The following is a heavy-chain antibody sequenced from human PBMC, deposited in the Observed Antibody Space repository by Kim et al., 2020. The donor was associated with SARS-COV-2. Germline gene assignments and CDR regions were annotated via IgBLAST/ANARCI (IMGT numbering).Heavy chain of an antibody. D-gene: IGHD5-18*01. CDR3: AREKVLYSYGTPNYYGMDV. CDR2: IYYSGST. Sequence: SETLSLTCTVSGGSISSCGYYWSWIRQHPGKGLEWIGYIYYSGSTYYNPSLKSRVTISVDTSKNQFSLKLSSVTAADTAVYYCAREKVLYSYGTPNYYGMDVWGQGPTVTVSS. V-gene: IGHV4-31*03. J-gene: IGHJ6*02. CDR1: GGSISSCGYY.